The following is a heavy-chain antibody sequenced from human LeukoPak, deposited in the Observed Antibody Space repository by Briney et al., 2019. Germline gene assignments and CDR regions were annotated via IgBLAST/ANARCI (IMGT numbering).Heavy chain of an antibody. CDR2: VYYSGVT. CDR1: GGSTGSDY. Sequence: PSETLSLTCTVSGGSTGSDYWSWIRQPPGKGLEWIAYVYYSGVTRYNPSLKSRVAISIDTSKNQFSLKLSSVTAADTAVYYCATTAAAGTRLAWFDPWGQGTLVTVSS. CDR3: ATTAAAGTRLAWFDP. D-gene: IGHD6-13*01. J-gene: IGHJ5*02. V-gene: IGHV4-59*12.